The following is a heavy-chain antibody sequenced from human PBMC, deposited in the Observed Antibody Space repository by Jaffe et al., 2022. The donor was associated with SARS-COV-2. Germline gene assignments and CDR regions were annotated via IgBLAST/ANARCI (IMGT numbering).Heavy chain of an antibody. D-gene: IGHD1-7*01. CDR2: IYSGGYT. V-gene: IGHV3-66*02. CDR1: GFTVSTNY. Sequence: EVQLVESGGGLVQPGGSLRLSCAASGFTVSTNYMSWVRQAPGKGLEWVSIIYSGGYTYYAASVRGRFTISRDSSKSTVYLQMNSLRGDDTAVYYCARGITGTTPARFAFDVWGRGTMVTVSS. CDR3: ARGITGTTPARFAFDV. J-gene: IGHJ3*01.